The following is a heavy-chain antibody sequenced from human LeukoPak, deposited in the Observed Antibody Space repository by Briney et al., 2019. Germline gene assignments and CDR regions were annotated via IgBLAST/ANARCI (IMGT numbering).Heavy chain of an antibody. Sequence: GGSLRLSCAASGFTFSSYSMNWVRQAPGKGLEWASYISSSSSTIYYADSVKGRFTISRDNAKNSLYLQMNSLTVEDTAVYYCARSQSSSLIDYWGQGTLVTVSS. CDR2: ISSSSSTI. J-gene: IGHJ4*02. V-gene: IGHV3-48*01. CDR3: ARSQSSSLIDY. CDR1: GFTFSSYS. D-gene: IGHD6-13*01.